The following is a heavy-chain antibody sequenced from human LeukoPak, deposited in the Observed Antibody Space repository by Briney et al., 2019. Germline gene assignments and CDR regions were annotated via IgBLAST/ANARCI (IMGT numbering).Heavy chain of an antibody. J-gene: IGHJ5*02. CDR1: GGSISSSSYY. V-gene: IGHV4-39*07. Sequence: SETLSLTCTVSGGSISSSSYYWGWIRQPPGKGLEWIGSIYYSGSTYYNPSLKSRVTISVDTSKNQFSLKLSSVTAADTAVYYCARIPAYDFLRGVNWFDPWGQGTLVTVSS. D-gene: IGHD3-3*01. CDR3: ARIPAYDFLRGVNWFDP. CDR2: IYYSGST.